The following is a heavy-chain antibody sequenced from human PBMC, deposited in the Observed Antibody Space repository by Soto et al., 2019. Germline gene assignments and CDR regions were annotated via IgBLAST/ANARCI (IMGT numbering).Heavy chain of an antibody. J-gene: IGHJ3*02. V-gene: IGHV1-18*01. D-gene: IGHD2-21*02. CDR1: GYTFTSYG. CDR3: ASDRYCGGDCYSRDAFDI. CDR2: ISAYNGNT. Sequence: QVQLVQSGAEVKKPGASVKVSCKASGYTFTSYGISWVRQAPGQGLEWMGWISAYNGNTNYAQKLQGRVTMTTDTSTSTAYMELRSLRSDDTAVYYCASDRYCGGDCYSRDAFDIWGQGTMVTVSS.